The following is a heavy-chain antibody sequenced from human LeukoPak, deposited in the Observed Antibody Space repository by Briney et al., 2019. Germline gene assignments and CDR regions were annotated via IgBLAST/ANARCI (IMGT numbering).Heavy chain of an antibody. CDR2: IRYDGSNK. CDR3: AKNSEDHYGSGSYWVFDY. D-gene: IGHD3-10*01. V-gene: IGHV3-30*02. Sequence: GGSLRLSCAASGFTFRSYAMTWVRQAPGKGLEWVAFIRYDGSNKYYADSVKGRFTISRDNSKNTLYLQMNSLRAEDTAVYYCAKNSEDHYGSGSYWVFDYWGQGTLVTVSS. J-gene: IGHJ4*02. CDR1: GFTFRSYA.